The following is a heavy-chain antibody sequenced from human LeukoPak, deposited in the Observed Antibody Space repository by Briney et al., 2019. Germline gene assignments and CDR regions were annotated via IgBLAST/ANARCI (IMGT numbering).Heavy chain of an antibody. J-gene: IGHJ5*02. Sequence: SETLSLTCTVSGGSISSGGYYWSWIRQHPGKGLEWIGYIYYSGSTYYNPSLKSRVTISVDTSKNQFSLKLSSVTAVDTAVYYCARNGPRYCSSTSCLNWFDPWGQGTLVTVSS. CDR3: ARNGPRYCSSTSCLNWFDP. CDR2: IYYSGST. D-gene: IGHD2-2*01. V-gene: IGHV4-31*03. CDR1: GGSISSGGYY.